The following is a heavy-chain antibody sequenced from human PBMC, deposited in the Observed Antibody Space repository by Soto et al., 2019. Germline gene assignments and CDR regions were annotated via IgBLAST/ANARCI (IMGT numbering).Heavy chain of an antibody. Sequence: GGSLRLSCAASGFTFSNAWMSWVRQAPGKGLEWVGRIKSKTDGGTTDYAAPMKGRFTISRDDSKNTLYLQMNSLKTEDTAVYYCTTGIEGEGIGDIWGQGTMVTVSS. CDR1: GFTFSNAW. D-gene: IGHD3-16*01. CDR3: TTGIEGEGIGDI. J-gene: IGHJ3*02. CDR2: IKSKTDGGTT. V-gene: IGHV3-15*01.